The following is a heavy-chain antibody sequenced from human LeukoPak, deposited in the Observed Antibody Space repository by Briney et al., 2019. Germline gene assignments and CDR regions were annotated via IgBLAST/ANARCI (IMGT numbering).Heavy chain of an antibody. CDR2: IYPGDSDT. Sequence: SGESLKISCKGSGYSFTSYWYGWVRQMPGKGLEWMGIIYPGDSDTRYSPPFQGQVTISADKSISTAYLQWSSLKASDTAMYYCARCFWSGYSDYYYYYMDVWGKGTTVTVSS. CDR3: ARCFWSGYSDYYYYYMDV. V-gene: IGHV5-51*01. CDR1: GYSFTSYW. D-gene: IGHD3-3*01. J-gene: IGHJ6*03.